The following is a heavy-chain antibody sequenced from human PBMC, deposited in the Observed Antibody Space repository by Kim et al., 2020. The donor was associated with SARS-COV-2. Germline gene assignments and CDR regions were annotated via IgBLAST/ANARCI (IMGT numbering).Heavy chain of an antibody. V-gene: IGHV3-23*01. J-gene: IGHJ4*02. CDR3: AKDTGRFKAMLLRGFDY. D-gene: IGHD1-26*01. Sequence: KGRFTISRDNSKNTLYLKMNSLRAEDTAVYYCAKDTGRFKAMLLRGFDYWGQGTLVTVSS.